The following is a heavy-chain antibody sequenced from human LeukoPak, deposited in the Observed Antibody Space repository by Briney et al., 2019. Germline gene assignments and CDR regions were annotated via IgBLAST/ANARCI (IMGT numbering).Heavy chain of an antibody. CDR2: IYYSGST. J-gene: IGHJ6*03. Sequence: PSETLSLTCTVSGGSISSYYWSWIRQPPGKGLEWIGYIYYSGSTNYNPSLKSRVTISVDTSKNQFSLKLSSVTAADTAVYYCARNPDGDYMDVWGKGTTVTVSS. CDR1: GGSISSYY. V-gene: IGHV4-59*01. D-gene: IGHD1-14*01. CDR3: ARNPDGDYMDV.